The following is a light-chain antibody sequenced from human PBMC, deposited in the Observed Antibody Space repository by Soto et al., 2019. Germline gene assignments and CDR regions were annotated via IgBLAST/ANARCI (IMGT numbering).Light chain of an antibody. CDR1: QSISTY. V-gene: IGKV1-39*01. Sequence: DIQMTQSPSFLSASVGDRVTITCRASQSISTYVNWYRHTPGKAPKLLIYAASSLQSGVPSRFSGSGSGTDFTLIISSLQPEDFVTYYCQQTYSPLLTFGGGTKVEIK. CDR3: QQTYSPLLT. CDR2: AAS. J-gene: IGKJ4*01.